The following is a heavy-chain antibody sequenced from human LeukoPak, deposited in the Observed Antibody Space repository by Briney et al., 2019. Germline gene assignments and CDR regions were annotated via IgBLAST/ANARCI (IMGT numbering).Heavy chain of an antibody. Sequence: GGSLRLPCAASGFTFSSYAMHWVRHARGKGLEWVAVISYDGSNKYYADCVKGRFTISRDNSKNPLYLQMNSLRAEDTAVYYCARDPRYTMVRGGRPDYWGQGTLVNVSS. CDR3: ARDPRYTMVRGGRPDY. CDR2: ISYDGSNK. J-gene: IGHJ4*02. V-gene: IGHV3-30-3*01. CDR1: GFTFSSYA. D-gene: IGHD3-10*01.